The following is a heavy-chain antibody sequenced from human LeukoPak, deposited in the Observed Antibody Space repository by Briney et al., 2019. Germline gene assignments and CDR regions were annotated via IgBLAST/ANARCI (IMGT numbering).Heavy chain of an antibody. CDR2: IYSGGST. J-gene: IGHJ6*03. D-gene: IGHD6-6*01. Sequence: PGGSLRLSCAASGFTFSSYSMNWVRQAPGKGLEWVSVIYSGGSTYYAGSVKGRFTISRDNSKNTLYLQMNSLRAEDTAVYYCARDPEYSSRPWGYYYYYYMDVWGKGTTVTVSS. V-gene: IGHV3-66*01. CDR1: GFTFSSYS. CDR3: ARDPEYSSRPWGYYYYYYMDV.